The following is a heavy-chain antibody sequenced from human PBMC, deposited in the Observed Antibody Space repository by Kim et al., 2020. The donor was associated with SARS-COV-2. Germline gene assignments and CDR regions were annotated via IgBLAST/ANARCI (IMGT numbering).Heavy chain of an antibody. CDR2: MTTINGNP. J-gene: IGHJ4*02. D-gene: IGHD6-6*01. V-gene: IGHV7-4-1*02. CDR1: GYIFTTHS. CDR3: ARADRSYSEYGGPGVDY. Sequence: ASVKVSCKTSGYIFTTHSIFWVRQAPGQVFEFMGSMTTINGNPTYAQGFTGRFVFSLDTSVNSAYLDISDLQAEDTALYFCARADRSYSEYGGPGVDYWGQGTLVTVSS.